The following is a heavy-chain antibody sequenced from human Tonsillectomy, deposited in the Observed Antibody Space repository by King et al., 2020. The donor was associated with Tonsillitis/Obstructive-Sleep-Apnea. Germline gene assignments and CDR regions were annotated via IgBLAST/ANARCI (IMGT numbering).Heavy chain of an antibody. V-gene: IGHV3-15*01. CDR1: GFTFSNAW. D-gene: IGHD3-3*01. CDR2: IKSKTDGGTT. J-gene: IGHJ3*02. CDR3: TTVGSYYDFWSGYHDAFDI. Sequence: VQLVESGGGLVKPGGSLRLSCAASGFTFSNAWMSWVRQAPGKGLEWVGRIKSKTDGGTTDYAAPVKGRFTISRDDSKNTLYLQMNSLKTEDTAVYYCTTVGSYYDFWSGYHDAFDIWGQGTMVTVSS.